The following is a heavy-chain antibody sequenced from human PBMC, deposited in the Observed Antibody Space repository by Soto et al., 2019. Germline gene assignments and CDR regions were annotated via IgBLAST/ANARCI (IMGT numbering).Heavy chain of an antibody. V-gene: IGHV1-58*01. CDR3: EGAVTMNSNKALYGVDM. D-gene: IGHD2-8*01. J-gene: IGHJ3*02. CDR2: ILVASGGT. Sequence: QMQLVQSGPEVKKPGTTVRVSCKASGFTFGNSAVHWVRQARGQRLEWMGWILVASGGTNYAEKYEERVNITRNMDTSTNYRELSSMRSGDTVVYFCEGAVTMNSNKALYGVDMWGQGTVVTVSS. CDR1: GFTFGNSA.